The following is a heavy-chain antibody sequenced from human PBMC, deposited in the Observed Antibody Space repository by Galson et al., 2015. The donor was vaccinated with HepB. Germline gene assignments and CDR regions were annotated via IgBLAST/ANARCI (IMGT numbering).Heavy chain of an antibody. D-gene: IGHD3-3*01. V-gene: IGHV3-7*01. CDR2: IKQDGSEK. J-gene: IGHJ2*01. Sequence: SLRLSCAASGFTFSSYWMSWVRQAPGKGLEWVANIKQDGSEKYYVDSVKGRFTISRDNAKHSLYMQMSSLRAEDTAVYYCARDYDPSDRSLWYFDLWGRGTLVTVSS. CDR3: ARDYDPSDRSLWYFDL. CDR1: GFTFSSYW.